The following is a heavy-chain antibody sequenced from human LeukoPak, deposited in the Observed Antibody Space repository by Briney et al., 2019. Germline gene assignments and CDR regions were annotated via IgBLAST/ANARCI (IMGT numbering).Heavy chain of an antibody. CDR2: IIPIFGTA. D-gene: IGHD6-6*01. V-gene: IGHV1-69*06. J-gene: IGHJ6*03. Sequence: GASVKVSCKASGGTFSSYAISWVRQAPGQGLEWMGGIIPIFGTANYAQEFQGRVTITADKSTSTAYMELSSLRSEDTAVYYCARARPAYYYYMDVWGKGTTVTVSS. CDR1: GGTFSSYA. CDR3: ARARPAYYYYMDV.